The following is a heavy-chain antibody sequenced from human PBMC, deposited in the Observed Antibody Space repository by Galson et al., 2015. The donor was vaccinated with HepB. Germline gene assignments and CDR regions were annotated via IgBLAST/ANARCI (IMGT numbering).Heavy chain of an antibody. V-gene: IGHV4-39*07. J-gene: IGHJ4*02. D-gene: IGHD3-22*01. Sequence: LSLTCTVSGGSISSSSYYWGWIRQPPGKGLEWIGSIYYSGSTYYNPSLKSRVTISVDTSKNQFSLKLSSVTAADTAVYYCARDVFLSLDSSGYYYLDYFDYWGQGTLVTVSS. CDR1: GGSISSSSYY. CDR2: IYYSGST. CDR3: ARDVFLSLDSSGYYYLDYFDY.